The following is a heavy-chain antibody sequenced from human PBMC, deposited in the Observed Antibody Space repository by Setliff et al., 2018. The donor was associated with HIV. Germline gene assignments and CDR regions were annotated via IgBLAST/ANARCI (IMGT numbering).Heavy chain of an antibody. CDR2: IIPILGMG. Sequence: SVKVSCKASGDTFSSYAISWVRQAPGQGLEWMGGIIPILGMGNHAQKFQGRVTITADKSANTAYMELTSLRPEDTAIDYCAGDFYDSSGYSRSDHWGQGTLVTVSS. V-gene: IGHV1-69*10. CDR1: GDTFSSYA. CDR3: AGDFYDSSGYSRSDH. D-gene: IGHD3-22*01. J-gene: IGHJ4*02.